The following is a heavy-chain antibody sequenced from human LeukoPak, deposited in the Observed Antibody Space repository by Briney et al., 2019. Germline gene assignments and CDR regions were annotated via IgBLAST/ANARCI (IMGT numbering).Heavy chain of an antibody. Sequence: GGFLRLSCAASGFTFSSYAMSWVRQAPGKGLEWVSAISGSGGSTYYADSVRGRFTISRDKSRNVLYLQMNSLGAEDTAVYYCAKFPTYYYDSSAYYFDYWGQGTLVTVSS. D-gene: IGHD3-22*01. CDR3: AKFPTYYYDSSAYYFDY. CDR2: ISGSGGST. J-gene: IGHJ4*02. V-gene: IGHV3-23*01. CDR1: GFTFSSYA.